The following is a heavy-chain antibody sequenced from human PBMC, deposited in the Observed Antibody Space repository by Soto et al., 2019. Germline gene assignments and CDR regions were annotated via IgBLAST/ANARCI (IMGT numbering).Heavy chain of an antibody. J-gene: IGHJ1*01. CDR3: AKDQAAGGTISRYFQD. V-gene: IGHV3-23*01. CDR2: ISGGGGTT. CDR1: GFTFSSYA. Sequence: EVQLLEPGGGLVQPAGSLRLSCEASGFTFSSYAMSWVRQAPGKGLEWVSGISGGGGTTYYADSVKGRFTISRDNSKNTLYLQVNSLRAEDTAVYYCAKDQAAGGTISRYFQDWGQGTLVTVSS. D-gene: IGHD6-13*01.